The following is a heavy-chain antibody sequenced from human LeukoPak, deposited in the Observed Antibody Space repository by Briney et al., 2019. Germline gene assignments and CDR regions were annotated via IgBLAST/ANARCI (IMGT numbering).Heavy chain of an antibody. J-gene: IGHJ4*02. D-gene: IGHD4-17*01. V-gene: IGHV1-24*01. CDR2: FDPEDGET. CDR3: ATDLRYGDYVQNY. CDR1: GYTLTELS. Sequence: ASVKVSRKVSGYTLTELSMHWGRQAPGKGLEWMGGFDPEDGETIYAQKFQGRVTMTEDTSTDTAYMELSSLRSEDTAVYYCATDLRYGDYVQNYWGQGTLVTVSS.